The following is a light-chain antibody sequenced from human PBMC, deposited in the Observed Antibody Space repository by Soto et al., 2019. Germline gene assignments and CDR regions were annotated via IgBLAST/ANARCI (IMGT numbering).Light chain of an antibody. CDR1: QSVSSN. J-gene: IGKJ1*01. V-gene: IGKV3-15*01. Sequence: EIVLTQSPATLSVFPWERATLSCRASQSVSSNLAWYQQKPGQAPRLLIYGASTRATGIPARFSGSGSGTEFTLTISSLQSEDFAVYYCQQYNNWPRTFGQGTKVDIK. CDR3: QQYNNWPRT. CDR2: GAS.